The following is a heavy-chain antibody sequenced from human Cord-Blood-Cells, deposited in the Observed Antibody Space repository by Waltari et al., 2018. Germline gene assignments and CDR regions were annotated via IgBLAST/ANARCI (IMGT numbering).Heavy chain of an antibody. CDR1: GGSVSRGSSY. V-gene: IGHV4-61*01. D-gene: IGHD7-27*01. CDR3: ARGPTGDISYYYYYYMDV. CDR2: IYYSGST. J-gene: IGHJ6*03. Sequence: QVQLQESGPGLVKPSETLSLTCTVPGGSVSRGSSYWSWIRQPPGKGLEWIGYIYYSGSTNYNPSLKSRVTISVDTSKNQFSRKLSSVTAADTAVYYCARGPTGDISYYYYYYMDVWGKGTTVTVSS.